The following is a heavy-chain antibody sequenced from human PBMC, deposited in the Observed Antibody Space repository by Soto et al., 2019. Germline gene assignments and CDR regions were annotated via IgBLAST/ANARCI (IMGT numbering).Heavy chain of an antibody. CDR1: GCSVSRSY. CDR2: IYSGGNK. V-gene: IGHV3-66*01. CDR3: VRGNNEVESD. J-gene: IGHJ4*02. D-gene: IGHD3-10*01. Sequence: EVQLVESGGDLVQPGGSLRLSCAASGCSVSRSYMSWVRQAPGKGLEWVSLIYSGGNKDYADSVKGRFTISRDHSNNTVYLQTNSLRVDDTAVYYCVRGNNEVESDWGQGTLVTVSS.